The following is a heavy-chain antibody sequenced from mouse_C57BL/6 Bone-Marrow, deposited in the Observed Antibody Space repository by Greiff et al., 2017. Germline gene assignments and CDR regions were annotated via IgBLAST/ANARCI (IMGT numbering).Heavy chain of an antibody. D-gene: IGHD2-3*01. CDR2: IDPENGDT. Sequence: VQLQQSGAELVRPGASVKLSCTASGFNIKDDYMHWVKQRPEQGLEWIGWIDPENGDTEYASKFQGKATITAATSSNTAYLQLSSLTSEDTAVYYCTTFDGYYGGYGGQGTTLTVSS. CDR1: GFNIKDDY. V-gene: IGHV14-4*01. CDR3: TTFDGYYGGY. J-gene: IGHJ2*01.